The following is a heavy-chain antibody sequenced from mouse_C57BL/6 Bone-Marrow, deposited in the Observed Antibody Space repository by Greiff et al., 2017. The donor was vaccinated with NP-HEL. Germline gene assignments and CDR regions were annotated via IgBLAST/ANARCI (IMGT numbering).Heavy chain of an antibody. Sequence: EVQLQESGAELVKPGASVKLSCTASGFNIKDYYMHWVKQRTEQGLEWIGRIDPEDGETKYATKFQGKATITADTSSNTAYLQLSSLTSEDTAVYYCARITTVVATDYWGQGTTLTVSS. D-gene: IGHD1-1*01. CDR3: ARITTVVATDY. CDR1: GFNIKDYY. V-gene: IGHV14-2*01. J-gene: IGHJ2*01. CDR2: IDPEDGET.